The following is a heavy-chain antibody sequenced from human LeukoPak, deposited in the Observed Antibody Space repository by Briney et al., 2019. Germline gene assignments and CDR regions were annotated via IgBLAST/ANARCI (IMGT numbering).Heavy chain of an antibody. Sequence: KSSETLSLTCTVSGDSINSGGTYWSWVRQPAGKGLEWIGRIYSTGTTNYNPSLKSRVTISVDTSKNQFSLKVNSVTAADTAVYYCARDRGSYSGFATGDCFDYWGQGALVTVSS. V-gene: IGHV4-61*02. CDR1: GDSINSGGTY. CDR3: ARDRGSYSGFATGDCFDY. CDR2: IYSTGTT. D-gene: IGHD1-26*01. J-gene: IGHJ4*02.